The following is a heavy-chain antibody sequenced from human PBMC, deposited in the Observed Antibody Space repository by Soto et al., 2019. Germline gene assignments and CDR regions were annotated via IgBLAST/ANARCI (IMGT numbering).Heavy chain of an antibody. V-gene: IGHV1-18*01. CDR1: GYAFTSIG. CDR2: ISAYNGKT. CDR3: ARAEPTSTMADAFDI. D-gene: IGHD3-10*01. J-gene: IGHJ3*02. Sequence: GASVKVSCKASGYAFTSIGISWVRQAPGQGLEWMGWISAYNGKTNYAQKLQGRVTMTTDTATSTAYMELRSLRSDDPAVYYCARAEPTSTMADAFDIWGQGKMVTVAS.